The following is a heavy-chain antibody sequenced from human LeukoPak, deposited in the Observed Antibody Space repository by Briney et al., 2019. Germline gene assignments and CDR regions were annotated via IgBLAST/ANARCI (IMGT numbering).Heavy chain of an antibody. CDR3: AKGYSSPAPYYYYYMDV. J-gene: IGHJ6*03. Sequence: PSETLSLTCAVSGYSISSGYFWGWIRQPPGKGLEWIGYIYYSGSTNYNPSLKSRVTISVDTSKNQFSLKLSSVTAADTAVYYCAKGYSSPAPYYYYYMDVWGKGTTVTVSS. CDR2: IYYSGST. D-gene: IGHD6-13*01. V-gene: IGHV4-59*01. CDR1: GYSISSGYF.